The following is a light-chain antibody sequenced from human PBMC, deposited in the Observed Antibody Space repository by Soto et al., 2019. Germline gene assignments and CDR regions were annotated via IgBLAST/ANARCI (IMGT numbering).Light chain of an antibody. CDR3: QQYGTSEII. CDR1: QRPSNSH. CDR2: DTS. Sequence: EIVVTQSPALLSVSPGERVTLSCRASQRPSNSHVAWYLLKPGQAPRLLIFDTSSRATGIPDRFSGSVSGTDFTLTISRLEPEDFAVFYCQQYGTSEIIFGQGTRLEIK. V-gene: IGKV3-20*01. J-gene: IGKJ5*01.